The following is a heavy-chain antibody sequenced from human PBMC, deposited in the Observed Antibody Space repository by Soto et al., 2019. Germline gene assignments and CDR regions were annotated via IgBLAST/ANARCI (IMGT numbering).Heavy chain of an antibody. CDR2: ISYDGSDK. CDR3: AKALGELSPESYDY. V-gene: IGHV3-30*18. CDR1: GFTFSNYA. D-gene: IGHD3-16*02. Sequence: SGGGVVQPGRSLRLSCAASGFTFSNYAMHWVRQAPGKGLEWVAVISYDGSDKYYADSVKGRFTISRDNSKSTLNMQMNSLRADDTAVYYCAKALGELSPESYDYWGQGTLITVSS. J-gene: IGHJ4*02.